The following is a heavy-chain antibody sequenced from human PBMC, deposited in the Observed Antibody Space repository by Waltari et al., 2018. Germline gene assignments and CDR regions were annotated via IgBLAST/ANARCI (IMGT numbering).Heavy chain of an antibody. J-gene: IGHJ4*02. V-gene: IGHV4-39*01. CDR2: VYYSGST. Sequence: QLQLQESGPGLLKPSGTLSLTCPVSDDSISSGDYYWGWLRQSPGKGPEWIGSVYYSGSTSYNTSLKRRVTISVDTSKKQFSLKLSSVTAADTAVYYCARSLHIFRAAAGMFDYWGQGTLVTVSS. CDR3: ARSLHIFRAAAGMFDY. D-gene: IGHD6-13*01. CDR1: DDSISSGDYY.